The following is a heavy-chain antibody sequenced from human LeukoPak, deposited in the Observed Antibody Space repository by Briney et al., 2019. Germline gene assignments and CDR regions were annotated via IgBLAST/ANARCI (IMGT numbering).Heavy chain of an antibody. V-gene: IGHV3-48*03. D-gene: IGHD2-21*02. CDR1: GFTFSSFE. CDR3: AVAYCGDDCLGYYIDS. Sequence: PGGSLTLSCAASGFTFSSFEVHGVREARGRGLEGISYITSRGSTIYYADAVKGRFTISRDNAKNSLYLQMDILRAEDTAVYYCAVAYCGDDCLGYYIDSWGQGTLVAVSS. J-gene: IGHJ4*02. CDR2: ITSRGSTI.